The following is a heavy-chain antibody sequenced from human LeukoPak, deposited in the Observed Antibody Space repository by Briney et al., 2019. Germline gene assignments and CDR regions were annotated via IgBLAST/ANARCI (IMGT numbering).Heavy chain of an antibody. V-gene: IGHV4-59*01. CDR3: AHSKRGGGYYINAFAV. Sequence: SETLSLTCTVSGASTSAYYWSWIRQPPGKGLEWIGYSYSGGDANYNPSLKSRVTISIDTSENQFSLRLTSVTAADTAVYFCAHSKRGGGYYINAFAVWGQGALVTISS. D-gene: IGHD1-26*01. CDR1: GASTSAYY. J-gene: IGHJ3*01. CDR2: SYSGGDA.